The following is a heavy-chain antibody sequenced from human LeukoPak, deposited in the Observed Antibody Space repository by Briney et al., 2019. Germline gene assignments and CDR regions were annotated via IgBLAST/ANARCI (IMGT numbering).Heavy chain of an antibody. V-gene: IGHV3-73*01. Sequence: PGGSLRLSCAASGFSFSDSALHWVRQASGKGLEWEGRIRSELSGYVTAYAASVKGRFTISRDDSKNTAYLQMNSLETEDTAVYYCTRHLGDDDYGDFNDYWGQGILVTVSS. J-gene: IGHJ4*02. CDR1: GFSFSDSA. D-gene: IGHD4-17*01. CDR2: IRSELSGYVT. CDR3: TRHLGDDDYGDFNDY.